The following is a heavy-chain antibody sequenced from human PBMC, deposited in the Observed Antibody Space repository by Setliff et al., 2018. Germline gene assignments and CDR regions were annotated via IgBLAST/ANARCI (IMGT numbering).Heavy chain of an antibody. Sequence: GSLRLSCAASGFTFGSTAMHWVRQAPGKGLEWVANINQGGSDQFYVESVKGRFTISRDNAKNSLYLQMNSLRVEDTAVYYCARDVFDFRTGQAGPWGQGTLVTVSS. CDR3: ARDVFDFRTGQAGP. CDR2: INQGGSDQ. CDR1: GFTFGSTA. D-gene: IGHD3-3*01. V-gene: IGHV3-7*01. J-gene: IGHJ5*02.